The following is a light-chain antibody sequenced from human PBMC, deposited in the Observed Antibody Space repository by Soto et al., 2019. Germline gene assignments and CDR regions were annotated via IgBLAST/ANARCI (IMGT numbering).Light chain of an antibody. V-gene: IGKV3-15*01. Sequence: EIVMTQSPATLSVSPGERATLSCRASQSVGSNLAWYQQRPGQAPRLLIYGASTRATGVPARFSGSGSGTEFILTISSLQSEDFGIYFCQQYNNWPPDRTFGQGTKVEIK. CDR2: GAS. CDR1: QSVGSN. CDR3: QQYNNWPPDRT. J-gene: IGKJ1*01.